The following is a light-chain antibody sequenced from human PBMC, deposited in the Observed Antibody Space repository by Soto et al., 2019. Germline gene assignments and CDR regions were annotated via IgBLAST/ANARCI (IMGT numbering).Light chain of an antibody. CDR1: QSISSW. V-gene: IGKV1-5*01. Sequence: DIQMTQSPSTLSASVGDRVTITCRASQSISSWLAWYQQKPGKAPKLLIYDASSLESGVPSRFSGSGSGTEFTLTISHLQPDDSATYYCQQYDVYSTFGQGTKVDI. CDR2: DAS. CDR3: QQYDVYST. J-gene: IGKJ1*01.